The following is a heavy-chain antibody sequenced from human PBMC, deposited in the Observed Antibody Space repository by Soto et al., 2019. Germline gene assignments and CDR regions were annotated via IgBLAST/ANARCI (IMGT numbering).Heavy chain of an antibody. D-gene: IGHD3-3*01. J-gene: IGHJ5*02. Sequence: SETLSLTCAVSGGSISSGGYSWSWIRQPPGKGLEWIGYIYHSGSTYYNPSLRGRVTISVDRSNNQFSLTLKSVTAADTAVYYCATLPPRVEVTVLTIPTWGQGTLVTVSS. CDR3: ATLPPRVEVTVLTIPT. CDR1: GGSISSGGYS. CDR2: IYHSGST. V-gene: IGHV4-30-2*01.